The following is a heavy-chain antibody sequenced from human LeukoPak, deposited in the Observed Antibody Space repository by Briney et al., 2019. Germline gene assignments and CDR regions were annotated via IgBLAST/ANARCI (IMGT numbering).Heavy chain of an antibody. V-gene: IGHV1-18*01. Sequence: ASVKVSCKASGYTFTSYGISWVRQAPGQGLEWMGWISAYNGNTNYAQKLQGRVTMTTDTSTSTAYMELRSLRSDDTAVYYCARGLGYYDILTGYYYFDYWGQGTLVTVSS. CDR1: GYTFTSYG. CDR2: ISAYNGNT. CDR3: ARGLGYYDILTGYYYFDY. D-gene: IGHD3-9*01. J-gene: IGHJ4*02.